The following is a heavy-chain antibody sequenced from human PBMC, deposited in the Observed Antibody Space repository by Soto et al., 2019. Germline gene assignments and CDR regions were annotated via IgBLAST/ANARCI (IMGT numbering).Heavy chain of an antibody. D-gene: IGHD3-22*01. V-gene: IGHV1-24*01. Sequence: ASVKVSCTVSGYTLTELSMHWVRQAPGKGLEWMGGFDPEDGETIYAQKFQGRVTMTEDTSTDTAYMELSSLRSEDTAVYNCATVDSSGYYYVEGVLYYFDYWGQGTLVTVSS. J-gene: IGHJ4*02. CDR3: ATVDSSGYYYVEGVLYYFDY. CDR1: GYTLTELS. CDR2: FDPEDGET.